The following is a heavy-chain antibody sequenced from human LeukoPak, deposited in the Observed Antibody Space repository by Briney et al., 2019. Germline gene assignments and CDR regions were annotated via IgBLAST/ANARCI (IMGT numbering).Heavy chain of an antibody. CDR2: ISGSGGST. D-gene: IGHD3-10*01. J-gene: IGHJ4*02. Sequence: GGSLRLSCAASGFTFSSYAMSWVRRAPGKGLEWVSGISGSGGSTYYADSVKGRFTISRDNSKNTLFLQVNSLRAEDTAVYYCAKGRGYGSTAFEYWGQGTLVTVSS. V-gene: IGHV3-23*01. CDR1: GFTFSSYA. CDR3: AKGRGYGSTAFEY.